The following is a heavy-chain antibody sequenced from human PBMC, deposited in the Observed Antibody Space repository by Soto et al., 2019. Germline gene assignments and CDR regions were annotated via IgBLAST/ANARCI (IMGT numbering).Heavy chain of an antibody. CDR1: GFSLSTSGVG. V-gene: IGHV2-5*02. CDR3: AHTQYQVLGRYYYYYMDV. CDR2: IYWDDDK. Sequence: GSGPTLVNPTQTLTLTCTFSGFSLSTSGVGVGWIRQPPGKALEWLALIYWDDDKRYSPSLRTRLTITKDTSRNQLVLIMTDMDPVDTGTYYCAHTQYQVLGRYYYYYMDVWGKGTTVTVSS. J-gene: IGHJ6*03. D-gene: IGHD1-26*01.